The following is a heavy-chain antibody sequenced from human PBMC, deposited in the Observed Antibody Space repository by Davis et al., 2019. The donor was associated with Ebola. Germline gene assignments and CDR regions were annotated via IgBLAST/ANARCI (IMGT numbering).Heavy chain of an antibody. CDR1: DGSIKSNSYY. CDR3: ARHAYDARGYSDYYFDS. CDR2: VYYNGKT. Sequence: MPSETLSLTCTVSDGSIKSNSYYWGWIRQPPGKGLEWIGSVYYNGKTNSNPSLKSRVTIYIDMSNNQFSLKLSSVTAADTAVYFCARHAYDARGYSDYYFDSWGQGILVTVSS. J-gene: IGHJ4*02. V-gene: IGHV4-39*01. D-gene: IGHD5-12*01.